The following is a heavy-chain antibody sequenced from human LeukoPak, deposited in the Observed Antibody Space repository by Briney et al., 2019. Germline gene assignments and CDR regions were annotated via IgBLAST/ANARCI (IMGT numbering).Heavy chain of an antibody. J-gene: IGHJ4*02. V-gene: IGHV4-61*01. D-gene: IGHD6-19*01. Sequence: PSETLSPTCTVSGGSVSSGSYYWSWIRQPPGKGLEWIGYIYYSGSTNYNPSLKSRVTISVDTSKNQFSLKLSSVTAADTAVYYCASSSGWYYFGYWGQRTLVTVSS. CDR1: GGSVSSGSYY. CDR3: ASSSGWYYFGY. CDR2: IYYSGST.